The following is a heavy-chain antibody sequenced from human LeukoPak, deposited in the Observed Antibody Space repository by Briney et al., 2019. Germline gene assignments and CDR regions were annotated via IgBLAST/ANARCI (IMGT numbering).Heavy chain of an antibody. Sequence: GESLKISCKGSGYSFTSYWIGWVRQMPGKGLEWMGIIYPGDSDTRYSPSFQGQVTISADKSISTAYLQWSSLKASDTAMYYCARQSFHTSNWYALGGWGQGTLVTVSS. CDR2: IYPGDSDT. CDR1: GYSFTSYW. V-gene: IGHV5-51*01. CDR3: ARQSFHTSNWYALGG. D-gene: IGHD6-13*01. J-gene: IGHJ4*02.